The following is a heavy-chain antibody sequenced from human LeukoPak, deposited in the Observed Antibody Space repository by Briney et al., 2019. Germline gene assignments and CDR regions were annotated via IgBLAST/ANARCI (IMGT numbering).Heavy chain of an antibody. J-gene: IGHJ4*02. CDR2: INPNSGGT. CDR3: ASAPPSYDYGDYVFTLAFDY. V-gene: IGHV1-2*02. D-gene: IGHD4-17*01. CDR1: GYTFSGYY. Sequence: ASVKVSCKASGYTFSGYYMHWVRQAPGQALEWMGWINPNSGGTNYAQKFQGRATMTKDTSISTAYMELSRLRSEDTAVYYCASAPPSYDYGDYVFTLAFDYWGQGTLVTVSS.